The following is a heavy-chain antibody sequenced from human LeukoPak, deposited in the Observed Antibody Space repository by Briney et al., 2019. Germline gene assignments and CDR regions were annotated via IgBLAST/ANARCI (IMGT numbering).Heavy chain of an antibody. CDR1: GFTFSSYG. CDR3: AKDLRGSSGTVDY. D-gene: IGHD6-19*01. V-gene: IGHV3-30*18. CDR2: ISYDGSNK. Sequence: GGSLRLSCAASGFTFSSYGMHWVRQAPGKGLEWLAVISYDGSNKYYADSVKGRFTISRDNSKNTLYPQMNSLRAEDTAVYYCAKDLRGSSGTVDYWGQGTLVTVSS. J-gene: IGHJ4*02.